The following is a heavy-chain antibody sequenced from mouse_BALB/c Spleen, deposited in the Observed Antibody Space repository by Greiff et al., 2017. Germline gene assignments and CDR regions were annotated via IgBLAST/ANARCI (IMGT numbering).Heavy chain of an antibody. CDR1: GFNIKDYY. J-gene: IGHJ3*01. CDR2: IDPANGNT. D-gene: IGHD2-14*01. CDR3: ALYDWFAY. V-gene: IGHV14-3*02. Sequence: VQLQQSGAELVRSGASVKLSCTASGFNIKDYYMHWVKQRPEQGLEWIGRIDPANGNTKYDPKFQGKATITADTSSNTAYLQLSSLTSEDTAVYYCALYDWFAYWGQGTLVTVSA.